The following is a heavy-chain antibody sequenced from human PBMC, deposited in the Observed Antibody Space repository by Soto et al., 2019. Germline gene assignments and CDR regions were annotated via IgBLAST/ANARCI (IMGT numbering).Heavy chain of an antibody. CDR3: ARVRSGTYNAFDL. D-gene: IGHD1-26*01. V-gene: IGHV3-11*06. J-gene: IGHJ3*01. CDR2: LSSESTFI. Sequence: QVQLVESGGGLVRPGGSLRLSCAASGFTFSTFYMNWVRQAPGKGLEWVSFLSSESTFISYADSVKGRFTISRDNSKKSLFLQMDSLRVEDTAVYYCARVRSGTYNAFDLWCQLTVVTVYS. CDR1: GFTFSTFY.